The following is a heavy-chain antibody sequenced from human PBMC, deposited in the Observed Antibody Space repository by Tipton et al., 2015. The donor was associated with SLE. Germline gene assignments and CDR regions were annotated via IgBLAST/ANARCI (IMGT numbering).Heavy chain of an antibody. CDR1: GGSISSGSYY. V-gene: IGHV4-61*01. CDR2: IYYSGST. J-gene: IGHJ3*02. CDR3: ARARIVGARGGGADAFDI. D-gene: IGHD1-26*01. Sequence: TLSLTCTVSGGSISSGSYYWSWIRQPPGKGLEWIGYIYYSGSTNYNPSLKSRVTISVDTSKNQFSLKLSSVTAADTAVYYCARARIVGARGGGADAFDIWGQGTMVTVSS.